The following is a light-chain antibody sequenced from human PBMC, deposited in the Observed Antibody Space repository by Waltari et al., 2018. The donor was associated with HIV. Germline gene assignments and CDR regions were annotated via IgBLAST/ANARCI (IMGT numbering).Light chain of an antibody. CDR2: DGD. CDR3: QQTVDVPLT. J-gene: IGKJ4*01. V-gene: IGKV1-33*01. Sequence: DIQLTQSPASLVASVGDSVTITCQASLDVKIFLSWYQQRPGRAPKLLIHDGDILQGGVPTRFTGHVFHTYCTLTITDLQPEDFATYYCQQTVDVPLTFGGGTRVELK. CDR1: LDVKIF.